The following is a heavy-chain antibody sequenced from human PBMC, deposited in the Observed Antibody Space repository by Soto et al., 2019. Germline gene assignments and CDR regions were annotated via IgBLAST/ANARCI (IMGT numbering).Heavy chain of an antibody. J-gene: IGHJ4*02. CDR1: GGSFSSYA. V-gene: IGHV1-69*01. D-gene: IGHD6-19*01. CDR2: IIPMFGTP. Sequence: QVQLMQSGAEVKKPGSSVKVSCKASGGSFSSYASKWVRQAPGQGLEWMGGIIPMFGTPNYAQKFQGRVTITADESTNTAYMELGSLRSEDTAAYYCARVIVCSGWYESFGSWGQGTLVTVSS. CDR3: ARVIVCSGWYESFGS.